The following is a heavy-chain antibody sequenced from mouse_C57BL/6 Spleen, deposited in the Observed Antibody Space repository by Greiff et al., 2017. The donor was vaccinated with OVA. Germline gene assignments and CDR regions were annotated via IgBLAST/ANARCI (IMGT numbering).Heavy chain of an antibody. J-gene: IGHJ3*01. D-gene: IGHD2-3*01. CDR3: ARGDGYPAWFAY. V-gene: IGHV1-80*01. Sequence: QVQLQQSGAELVKPGASVKISCKASGYAFSSSWMNWVKQRPGKGLEWIGQLYPGDGDTNYNGKFKGKATLTADKSSSTAYMQLSSLTSEDSAVYFCARGDGYPAWFAYWGQGTLVTVSA. CDR2: LYPGDGDT. CDR1: GYAFSSSW.